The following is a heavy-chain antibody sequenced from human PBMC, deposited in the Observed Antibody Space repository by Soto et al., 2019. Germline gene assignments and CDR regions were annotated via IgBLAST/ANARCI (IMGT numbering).Heavy chain of an antibody. J-gene: IGHJ4*02. CDR1: GGTFSSYT. CDR2: INPILGIA. CDR3: AREEYYYGSGAFFDY. D-gene: IGHD3-10*01. V-gene: IGHV1-69*08. Sequence: QVQLVQSGAEVKKPGSSVKVSCKASGGTFSSYTISWVRQAPGQGLEWMGRINPILGIANYAQKFQGRVTITADKSTSTAYMELSRLRSEDTAVYYCAREEYYYGSGAFFDYWGQGTLVTVSS.